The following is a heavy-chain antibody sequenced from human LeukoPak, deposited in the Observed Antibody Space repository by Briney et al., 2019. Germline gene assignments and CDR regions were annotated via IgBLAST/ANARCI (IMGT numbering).Heavy chain of an antibody. CDR1: GGSISGFY. D-gene: IGHD6-19*01. J-gene: IGHJ4*02. Sequence: SETLSLTCDVSGGSISGFYWSWFRQPPGKGLEWIGQISHSGLTKFNPALKSRVRISVDTSKNQISVALNSVTAADTAFYFCARHRAIAGPFDNWGQGTLVTVSS. V-gene: IGHV4-59*08. CDR3: ARHRAIAGPFDN. CDR2: ISHSGLT.